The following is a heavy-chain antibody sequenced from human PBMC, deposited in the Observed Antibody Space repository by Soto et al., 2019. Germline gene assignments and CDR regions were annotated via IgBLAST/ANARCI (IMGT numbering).Heavy chain of an antibody. D-gene: IGHD2-15*01. CDR2: IYYSGDT. Sequence: QVQLQESGPGLVKPSQTLSLTCTVSGGSISSGNYYWSWIRQPPGKGLEWIGYIYYSGDTYYNPSLKSRFTISVDPSQNQFSLKLRSVTAADTAVYYCAPSGGTGWFDPWGQGTLVTVSS. CDR3: APSGGTGWFDP. CDR1: GGSISSGNYY. V-gene: IGHV4-30-4*01. J-gene: IGHJ5*02.